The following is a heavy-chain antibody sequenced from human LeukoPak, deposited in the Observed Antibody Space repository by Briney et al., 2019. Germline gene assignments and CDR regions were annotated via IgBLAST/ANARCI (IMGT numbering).Heavy chain of an antibody. V-gene: IGHV1-69*13. CDR2: IIPIFGTA. CDR1: GYTFTNYG. CDR3: ARIMITFGGTYNWFDP. Sequence: GASVKVSCKASGYTFTNYGISWVRQAPGQGLEWMGGIIPIFGTANYAQKFQGRATITADESTSTAYMELSSLRSEDTAVYYCARIMITFGGTYNWFDPWGQGTLVTVSS. D-gene: IGHD3-16*01. J-gene: IGHJ5*02.